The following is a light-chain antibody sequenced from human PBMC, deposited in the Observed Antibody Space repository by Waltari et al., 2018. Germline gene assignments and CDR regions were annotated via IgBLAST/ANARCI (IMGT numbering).Light chain of an antibody. CDR1: SSDVGGYNY. V-gene: IGLV2-11*01. CDR3: CSYAGSYTLV. CDR2: EVS. J-gene: IGLJ2*01. Sequence: QSALTQPRSVSGSPGQSVTIPCTGTSSDVGGYNYVSWYQPHPGKAPKRMIYEVSKRPSGVPDRFSGSKSGNTASLTISGLQAEDEADYYCCSYAGSYTLVFGGGTKLTVL.